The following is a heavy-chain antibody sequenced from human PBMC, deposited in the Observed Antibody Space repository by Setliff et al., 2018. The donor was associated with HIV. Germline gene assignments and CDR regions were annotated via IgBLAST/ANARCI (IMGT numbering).Heavy chain of an antibody. CDR1: GGSISGSNYY. CDR2: FHYSGST. V-gene: IGHV4-39*07. Sequence: PSETLSLTCNVSGGSISGSNYYWAWIRQPPGKGLEWIGSFHYSGSTSHNPSLRSRVTISVDTSKNQFSLKLTSVTGADTAVYYCARDRGEKGYFDSWGHGALVTVSS. CDR3: ARDRGEKGYFDS. D-gene: IGHD3-10*01. J-gene: IGHJ4*01.